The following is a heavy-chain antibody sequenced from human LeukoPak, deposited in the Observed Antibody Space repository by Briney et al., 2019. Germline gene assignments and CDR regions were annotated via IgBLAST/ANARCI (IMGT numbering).Heavy chain of an antibody. Sequence: ASVKVSCKASGYTFTSYYMHWVRQAPGQGLEWMGWINPNTGRTNYAQNFQGRVTMTSDTSISTAYMELNSLKSDDAAIYYCARVTSGSYQLDYWGQGTLVTVSS. J-gene: IGHJ4*02. CDR3: ARVTSGSYQLDY. CDR2: INPNTGRT. V-gene: IGHV1-2*02. D-gene: IGHD3-10*01. CDR1: GYTFTSYY.